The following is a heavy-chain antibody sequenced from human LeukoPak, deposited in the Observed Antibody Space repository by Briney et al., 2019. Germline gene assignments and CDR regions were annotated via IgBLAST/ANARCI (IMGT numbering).Heavy chain of an antibody. J-gene: IGHJ3*02. Sequence: ASVKVSCKVSGYTLTELSMHWVRQAPGKGLEWMGGFDPEDGETIYAQKFQGRVTMTEDTSTDTAYMELSSLRSEDTAVYYCATGLRYFVPYAFDIGGQGTMVTVSS. CDR3: ATGLRYFVPYAFDI. D-gene: IGHD3-9*01. V-gene: IGHV1-24*01. CDR1: GYTLTELS. CDR2: FDPEDGET.